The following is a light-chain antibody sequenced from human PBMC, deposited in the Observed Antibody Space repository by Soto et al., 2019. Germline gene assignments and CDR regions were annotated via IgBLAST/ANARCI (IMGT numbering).Light chain of an antibody. Sequence: AIQMTQSPSSLYASVGDRVTITFRASQGIRNDLGWFQQKPGKAPKLLIYAASILHSGVPSRFSGSGSGTDFTLTISSLQHEDAATYYCLQDYNYPQTFGQGTKVGIK. J-gene: IGKJ1*01. V-gene: IGKV1-6*01. CDR2: AAS. CDR3: LQDYNYPQT. CDR1: QGIRND.